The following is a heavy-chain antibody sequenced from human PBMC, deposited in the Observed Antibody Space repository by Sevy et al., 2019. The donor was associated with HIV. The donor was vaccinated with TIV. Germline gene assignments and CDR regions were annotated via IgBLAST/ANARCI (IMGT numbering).Heavy chain of an antibody. V-gene: IGHV4-34*01. D-gene: IGHD6-6*01. Sequence: SETLSLTCAVYGGSFSNYYWSWIRQPPGKGPEWIGEVNYSGNINYNPSLESRATISVDTSKDKFSLKLTSVTAADTAIYYCARGRSRAARQDYWSQGTLVTVSS. CDR2: VNYSGNI. J-gene: IGHJ4*02. CDR1: GGSFSNYY. CDR3: ARGRSRAARQDY.